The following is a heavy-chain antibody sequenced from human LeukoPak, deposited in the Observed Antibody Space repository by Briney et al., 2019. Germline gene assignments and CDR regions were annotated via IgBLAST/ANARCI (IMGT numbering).Heavy chain of an antibody. J-gene: IGHJ4*02. CDR1: GYSISSGYY. D-gene: IGHD4-23*01. CDR3: ARGRLRWSKSPFDY. V-gene: IGHV4-38-2*02. Sequence: SETLSLTCTVSGYSISSGYYWGWIRPPPGKGLEWIGSIYHSGSTYYNPSLKSRVTISVDTSKNQFSLKLSSVTAADTAVYYCARGRLRWSKSPFDYWGQGTLVTVSS. CDR2: IYHSGST.